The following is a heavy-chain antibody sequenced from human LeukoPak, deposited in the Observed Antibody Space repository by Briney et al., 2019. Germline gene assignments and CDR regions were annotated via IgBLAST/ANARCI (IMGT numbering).Heavy chain of an antibody. CDR2: ISSSGSTI. Sequence: PGGSLRLSCAASGFTFSSYEMNWVRQAPGKGLEWVSYISSSGSTIYYADSVKGRFTISRDNAKHSLYLQMNSLRAEDTAVYYCARDPSTVTTYWGQGTLVTVSS. CDR3: ARDPSTVTTY. J-gene: IGHJ4*02. CDR1: GFTFSSYE. D-gene: IGHD4-17*01. V-gene: IGHV3-48*03.